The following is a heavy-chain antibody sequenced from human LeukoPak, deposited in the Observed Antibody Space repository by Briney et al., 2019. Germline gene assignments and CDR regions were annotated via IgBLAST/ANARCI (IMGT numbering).Heavy chain of an antibody. D-gene: IGHD1-26*01. Sequence: SETLSLTCTVSGGSISEYYWSWIRQSPGKGLEWIAYIFYTGATKYNPSLVGRVTISVDSSKNQLSLNVRSVTAVDTAIYHCVRHPPRATVGWAFDIWGQGTMVTVSS. CDR3: VRHPPRATVGWAFDI. J-gene: IGHJ3*02. CDR1: GGSISEYY. CDR2: IFYTGAT. V-gene: IGHV4-59*08.